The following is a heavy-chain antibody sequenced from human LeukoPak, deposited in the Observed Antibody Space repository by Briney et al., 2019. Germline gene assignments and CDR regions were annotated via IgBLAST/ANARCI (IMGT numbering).Heavy chain of an antibody. J-gene: IGHJ4*02. CDR1: GYTFTGYY. D-gene: IGHD6-13*01. Sequence: ASVKVSCKASGYTFTGYYMHWARQAPGQGLEWMGWINPNSGGTNYAQKFQGRVTMTRDTSISTAYMELSRLRSDDTAVYYCARLAAAVPTFDYWGQGTLVTVSS. CDR3: ARLAAAVPTFDY. CDR2: INPNSGGT. V-gene: IGHV1-2*02.